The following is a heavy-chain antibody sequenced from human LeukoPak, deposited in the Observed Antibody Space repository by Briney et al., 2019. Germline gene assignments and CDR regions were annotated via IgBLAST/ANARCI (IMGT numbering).Heavy chain of an antibody. D-gene: IGHD3-10*01. Sequence: GGSLKLSCAASGFTFSGSAMHWVRQASGKGLEWVGRIGSKLNSYATAYAASVKGRFTISRDDSKNTAYLQMNNLKTEDTAVYFGAKVIVRGASKGDDYWGQGTLVTVSS. J-gene: IGHJ4*02. CDR2: IGSKLNSYAT. CDR1: GFTFSGSA. CDR3: AKVIVRGASKGDDY. V-gene: IGHV3-73*01.